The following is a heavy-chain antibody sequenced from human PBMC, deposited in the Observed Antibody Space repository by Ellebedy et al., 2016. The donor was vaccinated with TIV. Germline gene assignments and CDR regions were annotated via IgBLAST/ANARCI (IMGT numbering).Heavy chain of an antibody. CDR1: GFTFSNSN. CDR3: ARDGAYNYDTYWYFDL. D-gene: IGHD5-18*01. CDR2: ISTGGRNI. Sequence: GGSLRLSCEASGFTFSNSNLNWVRQAPGKGLEWVSYISTGGRNIYYADSVKGRFTISRDNSKNSLYLHMNSLRDEDTAVYYCARDGAYNYDTYWYFDLWGRGTLVTVSS. J-gene: IGHJ2*01. V-gene: IGHV3-48*02.